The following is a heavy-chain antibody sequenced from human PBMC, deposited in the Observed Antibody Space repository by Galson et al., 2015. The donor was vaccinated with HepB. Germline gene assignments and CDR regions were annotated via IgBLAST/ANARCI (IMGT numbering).Heavy chain of an antibody. V-gene: IGHV3-23*01. CDR2: ISGSGGST. CDR3: AKDPSSPTTYYDFWSGIFDY. CDR1: GFTFSSYA. D-gene: IGHD3-3*01. Sequence: SLRLSCAASGFTFSSYAMSWVRQAPGKGLEWVSAISGSGGSTSYADSVKGRFTISRDNSKNTLYLQMDSLRAEDTAVYYCAKDPSSPTTYYDFWSGIFDYWGQGTLVTVSS. J-gene: IGHJ4*02.